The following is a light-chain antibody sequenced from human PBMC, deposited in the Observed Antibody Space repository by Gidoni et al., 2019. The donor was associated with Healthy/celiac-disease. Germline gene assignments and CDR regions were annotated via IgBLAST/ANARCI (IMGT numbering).Light chain of an antibody. J-gene: IGKJ1*01. V-gene: IGKV3-15*01. Sequence: EIVMTQSPATLSVSPGERATLSGRASQSGSSHLAWYQQKPGQAPRLLIYGASTRATGIPARFSGSGSGTEFTVTISSLQSQDFAWYYCQQYNNWLTWTFGQGTKVEIK. CDR2: GAS. CDR1: QSGSSH. CDR3: QQYNNWLTWT.